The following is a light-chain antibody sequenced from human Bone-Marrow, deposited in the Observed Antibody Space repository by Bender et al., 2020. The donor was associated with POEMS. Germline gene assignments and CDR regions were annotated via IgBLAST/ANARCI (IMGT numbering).Light chain of an antibody. J-gene: IGLJ1*01. CDR3: GSYRDPLNYV. CDR2: EVY. V-gene: IGLV2-8*01. CDR1: GSDVDGYDS. Sequence: QSALTQPPSASGSPGQSVTISCTGTGSDVDGYDSVSWYQQHPGKAPKLIIYEVYKRPSGVPNRFSGSKSGNVASLTVSGLQADDEAYYYCGSYRDPLNYVFGTGTKVTVL.